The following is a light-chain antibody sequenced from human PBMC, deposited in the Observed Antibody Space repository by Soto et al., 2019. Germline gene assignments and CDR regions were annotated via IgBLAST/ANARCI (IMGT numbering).Light chain of an antibody. Sequence: QSALTQPASVSRSPGQSITISCTGTDSDVGGFNYVSWYQQYPGKAPKLMIYDVSDRPSGVSNRFSGSKSGNTASLTISGLQAEDEADYYCSSYTAYTTYVFGTGTKVTVL. J-gene: IGLJ1*01. V-gene: IGLV2-14*03. CDR2: DVS. CDR1: DSDVGGFNY. CDR3: SSYTAYTTYV.